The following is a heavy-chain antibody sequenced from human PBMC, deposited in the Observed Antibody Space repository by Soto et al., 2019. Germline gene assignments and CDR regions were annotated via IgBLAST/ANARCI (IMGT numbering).Heavy chain of an antibody. Sequence: QVQLQESGPGLVKPSETLSLTCTVSGGSMTSYSWSWIRKPPGKRLEWMGYIYYSGYTKYNPSLKSRVTISVDTSKSQFSLEMRSVTAADTAVYYCARDSVGSGYDWGQGTLVTVSS. CDR1: GGSMTSYS. J-gene: IGHJ4*02. D-gene: IGHD3-22*01. CDR3: ARDSVGSGYD. CDR2: IYYSGYT. V-gene: IGHV4-59*01.